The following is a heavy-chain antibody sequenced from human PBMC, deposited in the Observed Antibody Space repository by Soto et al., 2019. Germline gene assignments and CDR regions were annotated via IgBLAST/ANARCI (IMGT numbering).Heavy chain of an antibody. Sequence: SQTLSLTCAISGDSVSSNSAAWNWIRQSPSRGLEWLGRTYYRSKWYNDYAVSVKSRITINPDTSKNQFSLQLNSVTPEDTAVYYCAKGDYYGSGSYYKTYNWFDPWGQGTLVTAPQ. CDR3: AKGDYYGSGSYYKTYNWFDP. D-gene: IGHD3-10*01. CDR1: GDSVSSNSAA. CDR2: TYYRSKWYN. J-gene: IGHJ5*02. V-gene: IGHV6-1*01.